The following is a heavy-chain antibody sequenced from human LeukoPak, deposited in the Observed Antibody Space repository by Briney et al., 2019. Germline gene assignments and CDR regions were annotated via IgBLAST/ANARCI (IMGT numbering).Heavy chain of an antibody. J-gene: IGHJ4*02. D-gene: IGHD6-19*01. CDR2: IYPVDSDT. CDR3: ARLTGYNSGRYIDY. V-gene: IGHV5-51*01. Sequence: ADSLKISCKGSGDSFTGYWIGWVRQMPGKDLEWMVIIYPVDSDTRYSPSFQGQVTISADKSINTAHLQWSSLKASDTATYYCARLTGYNSGRYIDYWGQGTLVTVSS. CDR1: GDSFTGYW.